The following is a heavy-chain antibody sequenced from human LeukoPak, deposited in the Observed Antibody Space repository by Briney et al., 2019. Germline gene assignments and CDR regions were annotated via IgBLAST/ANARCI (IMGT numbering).Heavy chain of an antibody. CDR2: IIPIFGTA. Sequence: ASVKVSCKASGGTFSSYAISWVRQAPGQGLEWMGGIIPIFGTANYAQKFQGRVTITADESTSTAYMELSSLRAEDTAMYYCAGRSGWSLFDSRGQGTLVTVSS. J-gene: IGHJ4*02. CDR1: GGTFSSYA. V-gene: IGHV1-69*13. CDR3: AGRSGWSLFDS. D-gene: IGHD6-19*01.